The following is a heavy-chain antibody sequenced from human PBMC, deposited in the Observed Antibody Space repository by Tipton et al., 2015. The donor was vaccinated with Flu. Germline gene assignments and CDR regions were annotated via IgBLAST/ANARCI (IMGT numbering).Heavy chain of an antibody. V-gene: IGHV5-51*01. J-gene: IGHJ3*02. CDR1: GYSFTNYY. Sequence: VQLVQSGAEMKKPGESLRISCKASGYSFTNYYIAWVRQMPGKGLEWMGIVYPADSDTRYSPSFQGQVTISADKSISTAYLQWSSLKASDTAMYYCASRTGEGVWDAFDIWGQGTMVTVSS. CDR3: ASRTGEGVWDAFDI. CDR2: VYPADSDT. D-gene: IGHD7-27*01.